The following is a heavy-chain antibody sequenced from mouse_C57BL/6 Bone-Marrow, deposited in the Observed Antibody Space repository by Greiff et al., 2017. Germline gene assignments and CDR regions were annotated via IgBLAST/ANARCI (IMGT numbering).Heavy chain of an antibody. CDR2: IDPETGGT. CDR3: TRRYDYGRNFDY. D-gene: IGHD2-4*01. V-gene: IGHV1-15*01. J-gene: IGHJ2*01. Sequence: QVHVKQSGAELVRPGASVTLSCKASGYTFTDYEMHWVKQTPVHGLEWIGAIDPETGGTAYNQKFKGKAILTADKSSSTAYMELRSLTSEDSAVYYCTRRYDYGRNFDYWGQGTTLTVSS. CDR1: GYTFTDYE.